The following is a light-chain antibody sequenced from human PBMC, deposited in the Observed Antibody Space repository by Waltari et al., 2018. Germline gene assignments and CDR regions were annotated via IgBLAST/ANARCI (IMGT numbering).Light chain of an antibody. Sequence: EIVLTQSPGTLSLSPGEGVTLSCRASQSVGNSYLAWYQWRPGQAPRLLMYGASNRATDIPDRFSGGGSETDFTLTISRLEPEDFAVYFCQQFFDSLWTFGQGTKVEI. CDR1: QSVGNSY. V-gene: IGKV3-20*01. CDR3: QQFFDSLWT. CDR2: GAS. J-gene: IGKJ1*01.